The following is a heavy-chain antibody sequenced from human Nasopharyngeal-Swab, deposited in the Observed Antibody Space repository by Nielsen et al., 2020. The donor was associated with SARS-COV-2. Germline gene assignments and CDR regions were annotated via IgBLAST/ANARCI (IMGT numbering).Heavy chain of an antibody. J-gene: IGHJ4*02. Sequence: ALVKVSCKASGYTFTSYYMHWVRQAPGQGLEWMGIINPSGGSTSYAQKFQGRVTMTRDTSTSTVYMELSSLRSEDTAVYYCASSLGEFQAADYWGQGTLVTVSS. CDR3: ASSLGEFQAADY. V-gene: IGHV1-46*01. CDR2: INPSGGST. CDR1: GYTFTSYY. D-gene: IGHD3-16*01.